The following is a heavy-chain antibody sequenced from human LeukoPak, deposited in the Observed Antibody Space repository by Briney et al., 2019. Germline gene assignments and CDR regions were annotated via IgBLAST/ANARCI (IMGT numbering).Heavy chain of an antibody. CDR1: GFSVSSNY. CDR3: IYGYTLDF. D-gene: IGHD5-18*01. CDR2: IYSGGST. J-gene: IGHJ4*02. V-gene: IGHV3-53*01. Sequence: GGSLRLSCAASGFSVSSNYMNWVRQAPGKGLEWVSVIYSGGSTNYADSVKGRFTISRDNSKNTLYLQMNSLRAEDTAVYYCIYGYTLDFWGQGTLVTVSS.